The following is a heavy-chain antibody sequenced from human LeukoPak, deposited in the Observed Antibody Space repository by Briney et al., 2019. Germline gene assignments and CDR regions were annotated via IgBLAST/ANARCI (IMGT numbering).Heavy chain of an antibody. Sequence: SETLSLTCTVSGGSISSSSYYWGWIRQPSGKGLEWIGEIDHSGRTNYNPSLKSRVTISVDTSKNQFSLDLSSVTAADTAVYYCARAAFGVAYHFDCWGQGTLVTVSS. CDR3: ARAAFGVAYHFDC. CDR2: IDHSGRT. D-gene: IGHD3-3*01. V-gene: IGHV4-39*07. J-gene: IGHJ4*02. CDR1: GGSISSSSYY.